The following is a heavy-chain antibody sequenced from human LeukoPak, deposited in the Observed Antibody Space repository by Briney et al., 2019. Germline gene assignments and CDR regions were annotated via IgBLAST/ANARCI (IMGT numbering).Heavy chain of an antibody. D-gene: IGHD2-8*02. J-gene: IGHJ6*02. CDR1: GFTFSNYW. Sequence: GGSLRLSRAASGFTFSNYWMHWVRQAPGKGLVWVSHINSDGSSTSYADSVKGRFTISRDNAKNTLYLQMNSLRAEDTAVYYCARGGPTRGFYNMDVWGQGTTVTVSS. V-gene: IGHV3-74*01. CDR3: ARGGPTRGFYNMDV. CDR2: INSDGSST.